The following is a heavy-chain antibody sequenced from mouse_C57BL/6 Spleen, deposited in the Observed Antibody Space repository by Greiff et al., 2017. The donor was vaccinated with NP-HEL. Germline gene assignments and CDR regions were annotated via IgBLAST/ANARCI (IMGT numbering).Heavy chain of an antibody. J-gene: IGHJ2*01. D-gene: IGHD1-1*01. Sequence: QVQLQQPGAELVRPGSSVKLSCKASGYTFTSYWMDWVKQRPGQGLEWIGNIYPSDSETYYNQKFKDKATLTVDTSSSTAYMQLRSLTSEDSSVYDCARQYYGSSYYFDYWGQGTTLTVSS. CDR2: IYPSDSET. CDR3: ARQYYGSSYYFDY. V-gene: IGHV1-61*01. CDR1: GYTFTSYW.